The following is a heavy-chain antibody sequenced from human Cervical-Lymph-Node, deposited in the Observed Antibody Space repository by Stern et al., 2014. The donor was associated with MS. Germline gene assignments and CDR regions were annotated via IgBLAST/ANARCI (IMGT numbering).Heavy chain of an antibody. J-gene: IGHJ4*02. CDR3: ARDLTSSGWYVGLDY. CDR2: LSAYNGNT. D-gene: IGHD6-19*01. CDR1: GYTFTSYG. Sequence: DQLVESGAEVKKPGASVKVSCKASGYTFTSYGISWVRQALGQGLEWMGWLSAYNGNTNYAQKLQGRVTMTTDTSTSTAYMELRSLRSDDTAVYYCARDLTSSGWYVGLDYWGQGTLVTVSS. V-gene: IGHV1-18*01.